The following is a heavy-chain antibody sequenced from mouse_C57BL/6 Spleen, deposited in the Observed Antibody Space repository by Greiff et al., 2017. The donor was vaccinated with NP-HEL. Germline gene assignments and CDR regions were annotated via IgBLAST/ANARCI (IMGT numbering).Heavy chain of an antibody. CDR3: TRDCPPYYSNFHFDD. CDR2: IYPGNSDT. V-gene: IGHV1-5*01. CDR1: GYTFTSYW. Sequence: EVQLQQSGTVLARPGASVKMSCKTSGYTFTSYWMHWVKQRPGQGLEWIGAIYPGNSDTSYNQKFKGKAKLTAVTSASTAYMELSSLTNEESAVYYSTRDCPPYYSNFHFDDWGQGTTLTVSS. D-gene: IGHD2-5*01. J-gene: IGHJ2*01.